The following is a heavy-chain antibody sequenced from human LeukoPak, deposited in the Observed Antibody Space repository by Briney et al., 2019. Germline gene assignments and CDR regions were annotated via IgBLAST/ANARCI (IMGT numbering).Heavy chain of an antibody. CDR3: AKGSLGSWYFFDY. V-gene: IGHV3-23*01. CDR2: ISGSGTDT. Sequence: GGSLRLSCAASGFTFGRFAMSWVRQAPGKGPEGVSTISGSGTDTYYADSVKGRFTISRDNSKNTLYLQMNSLRAEDTALYYCAKGSLGSWYFFDYWGQGALVTVSS. J-gene: IGHJ4*02. D-gene: IGHD6-13*01. CDR1: GFTFGRFA.